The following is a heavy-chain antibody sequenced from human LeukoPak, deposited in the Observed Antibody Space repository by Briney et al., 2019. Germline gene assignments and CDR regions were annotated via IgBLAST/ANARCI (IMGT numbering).Heavy chain of an antibody. D-gene: IGHD2-21*02. CDR1: GGTFSSYA. CDR3: ARDTPYCGGDCYLDY. CDR2: IIPIFGTA. V-gene: IGHV1-69*13. Sequence: ASVTVSCKASGGTFSSYAISWVRQAPGQGLEWMGGIIPIFGTANYAQKFQGRVTITADESTSTACMELSSLRSEDTAVYYCARDTPYCGGDCYLDYWGQGTLVTVSS. J-gene: IGHJ4*02.